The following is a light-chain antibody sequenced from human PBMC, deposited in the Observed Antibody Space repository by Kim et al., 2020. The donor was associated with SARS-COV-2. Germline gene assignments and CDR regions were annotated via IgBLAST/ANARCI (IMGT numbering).Light chain of an antibody. CDR3: NSRDSSGNHSWV. CDR1: SRRSYY. J-gene: IGLJ3*02. V-gene: IGLV3-19*01. Sequence: LGQTVRITCQGDSRRSYYASWYQQKPGQAPVLVIYGKNNRPSGIPDRFSGSSSGNTASLTITGAQAEDEADYYCNSRDSSGNHSWVFGGGTKLTVL. CDR2: GKN.